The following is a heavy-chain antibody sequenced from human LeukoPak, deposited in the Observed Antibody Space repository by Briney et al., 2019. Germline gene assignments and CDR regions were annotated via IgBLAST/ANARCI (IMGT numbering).Heavy chain of an antibody. V-gene: IGHV3-21*01. CDR3: ARLQRGYSYGAFDY. CDR2: ISSSSSYI. D-gene: IGHD5-18*01. Sequence: GGSLRLSCAASGFTFSSYSMNWVRQAPGKGLEWVSSISSSSSYIYYADSVKGRFTISRDNAKNSLYLQMNSLRAEDTAVYYCARLQRGYSYGAFDYWGQGTLVTVSS. CDR1: GFTFSSYS. J-gene: IGHJ4*02.